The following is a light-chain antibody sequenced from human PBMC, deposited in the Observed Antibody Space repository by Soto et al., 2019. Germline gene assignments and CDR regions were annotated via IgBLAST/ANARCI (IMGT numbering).Light chain of an antibody. CDR3: SSFTTSSTVL. J-gene: IGLJ2*01. CDR2: DVS. CDR1: SSDIGGYNY. Sequence: QSVLTHPASVSGSPGQSITISCTGTSSDIGGYNYVSWYQQHPGKAPKLILYDVSNRPSGVSNRFSGSKSGNTASLTISWLQAEDEADYYCSSFTTSSTVLFGGGTKLTVL. V-gene: IGLV2-14*03.